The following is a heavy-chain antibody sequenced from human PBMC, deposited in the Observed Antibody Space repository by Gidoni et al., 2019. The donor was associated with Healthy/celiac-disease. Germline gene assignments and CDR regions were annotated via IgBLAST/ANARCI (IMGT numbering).Heavy chain of an antibody. Sequence: QVPLVESGGDVVQPRRSLRLSCAASGFTFGSSAMHWVRQATGKGLEWVAVISNDGSNKYYADSVKGRFTISRDNSKNTLYLQMNSLRAEDTAVYYCARASLIFGVVIQDYFDYWGQGTLVTVSS. V-gene: IGHV3-30-3*01. CDR1: GFTFGSSA. CDR2: ISNDGSNK. D-gene: IGHD3-3*01. CDR3: ARASLIFGVVIQDYFDY. J-gene: IGHJ4*02.